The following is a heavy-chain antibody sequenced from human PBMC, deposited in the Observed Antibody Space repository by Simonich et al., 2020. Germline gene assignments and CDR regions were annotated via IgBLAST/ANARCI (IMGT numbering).Heavy chain of an antibody. V-gene: IGHV3-9*01. Sequence: EVQLVEYGGGLVQPGRSLRLSCAASGFTFDDYAMHWVREAPGKGLEWVSGISWTRGIRGYADSVKGRFTISRDNAKNSLYLQMNSLRAEDTALYYCAKDGGYCTNGVCYYFDYWGQGTLVTVSS. CDR2: ISWTRGIR. CDR1: GFTFDDYA. D-gene: IGHD2-8*01. J-gene: IGHJ4*02. CDR3: AKDGGYCTNGVCYYFDY.